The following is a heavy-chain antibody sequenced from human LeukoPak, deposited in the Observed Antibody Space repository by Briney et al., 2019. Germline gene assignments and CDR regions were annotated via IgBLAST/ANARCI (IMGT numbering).Heavy chain of an antibody. Sequence: ASVKVSCKASGYTFTDYYMHWVRQAPGQGLEWMGWINPNSGGTNYAQNFQGRVTMTRDTSISTAYMEFSGLRSDDTAMYYCARDVFAEYSTHHKFDPWGQGTLVIVSS. CDR3: ARDVFAEYSTHHKFDP. D-gene: IGHD6-6*01. J-gene: IGHJ5*02. V-gene: IGHV1-2*02. CDR1: GYTFTDYY. CDR2: INPNSGGT.